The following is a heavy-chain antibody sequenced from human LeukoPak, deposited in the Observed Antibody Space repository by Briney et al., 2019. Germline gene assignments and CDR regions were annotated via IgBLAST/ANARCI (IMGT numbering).Heavy chain of an antibody. CDR2: IYYGGST. CDR1: GGSISSSDYY. D-gene: IGHD2-15*01. Sequence: PSETLSLTCTVSGGSISSSDYYWGWIRQPPGQGPEWIGRIYYGGSTYYNPSLKSRVTISVDTSMNQFSLKLSFVTTADTAVYYCARALGYCSGGSCTRGYNWFDPWGQGTPVTVPS. CDR3: ARALGYCSGGSCTRGYNWFDP. J-gene: IGHJ5*02. V-gene: IGHV4-39*01.